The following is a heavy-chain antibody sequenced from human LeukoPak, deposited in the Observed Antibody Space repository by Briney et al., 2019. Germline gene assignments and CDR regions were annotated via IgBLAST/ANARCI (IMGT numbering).Heavy chain of an antibody. J-gene: IGHJ4*02. CDR1: GFIFYDYS. CDR2: FSGDGGST. CDR3: VKVGCNFSGCFDY. D-gene: IGHD3-3*01. V-gene: IGHV3-43*02. Sequence: SFAASGFIFYDYSTDWVRQAPGKGLEWVSLFSGDGGSTYYADSVKGRFTISRDNSKNSLYLQMNSVRTEDTALYYWVKVGCNFSGCFDYAGQG.